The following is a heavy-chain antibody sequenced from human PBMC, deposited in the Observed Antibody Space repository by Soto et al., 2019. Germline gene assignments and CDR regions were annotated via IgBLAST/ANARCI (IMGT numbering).Heavy chain of an antibody. CDR3: ARDKLTGITIFGVGPSWSVDY. D-gene: IGHD3-3*01. V-gene: IGHV3-30-3*01. CDR2: ISYDGSNK. J-gene: IGHJ4*02. Sequence: GGSLRLSCAASGFTFSSYAMHWVRQAPGKGLEWVAVISYDGSNKYYADSVKGRFTISRDNSKNTLYLQMNSLRAEGTAVYYCARDKLTGITIFGVGPSWSVDYWGQGALVTVSS. CDR1: GFTFSSYA.